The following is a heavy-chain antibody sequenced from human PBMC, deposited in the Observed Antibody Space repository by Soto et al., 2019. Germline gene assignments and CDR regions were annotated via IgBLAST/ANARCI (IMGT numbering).Heavy chain of an antibody. CDR1: GYTFTSYD. V-gene: IGHV1-69*01. Sequence: QVQLVQSGAEVKKPGASVKVSCKASGYTFTSYDISWVRQAPGQGLEWMGGIIPIFGTANYAQKFQGRVTITADESTSTAYMELSSLRSEDTAVYYCARDSRRSSGTPFYYYYGMDVWGQGTTVTVSS. CDR2: IIPIFGTA. D-gene: IGHD6-13*01. CDR3: ARDSRRSSGTPFYYYYGMDV. J-gene: IGHJ6*02.